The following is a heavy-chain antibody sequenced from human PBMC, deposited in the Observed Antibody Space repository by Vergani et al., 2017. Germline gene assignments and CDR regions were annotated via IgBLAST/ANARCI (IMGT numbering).Heavy chain of an antibody. J-gene: IGHJ4*02. CDR2: ISGSVGNT. CDR3: ATGGYCSGGRCYRHFEF. CDR1: GFTFYNYA. Sequence: EVQLLESGGGLVQPGGSLRLSCAASGFTFYNYAMTWVRQAPGKGLEWVAGISGSVGNTYYADSVKGRFTISRDNSKATVSLQMNSLRAEDTAVYYYATGGYCSGGRCYRHFEFWGQGTLVTVSS. V-gene: IGHV3-23*01. D-gene: IGHD2-15*01.